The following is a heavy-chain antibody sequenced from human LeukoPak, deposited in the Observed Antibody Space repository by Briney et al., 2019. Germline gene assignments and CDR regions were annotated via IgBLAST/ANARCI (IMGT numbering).Heavy chain of an antibody. CDR1: GGSISSSSYY. D-gene: IGHD6-13*01. CDR3: ARGRAAAADPNYYYYYYMDV. J-gene: IGHJ6*03. V-gene: IGHV4-39*07. CDR2: IYYSGST. Sequence: SETLSLTCTVSGGSISSSSYYWGWIRQPPGKGLEWIGSIYYSGSTYYNPSLKSRVSISVDTSKNQFSLKMSSVTAADTAVYSCARGRAAAADPNYYYYYYMDVWGKGTTVTVSS.